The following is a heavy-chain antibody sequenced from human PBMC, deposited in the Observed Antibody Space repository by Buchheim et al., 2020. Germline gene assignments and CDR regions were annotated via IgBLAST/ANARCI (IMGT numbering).Heavy chain of an antibody. V-gene: IGHV4-39*01. CDR3: AGRYTDILTGYLDYFDY. CDR2: IYYSGST. CDR1: GGSISSSSYY. D-gene: IGHD3-9*01. J-gene: IGHJ4*02. Sequence: QLQLQESGPGLVKPSETLSLTCTVSGGSISSSSYYWGWIRQPPGKGLEWIGSIYYSGSTYYNPSLKSRFTISVATSKNQFSLKLSSVTAADTAVYYCAGRYTDILTGYLDYFDYWGQGTL.